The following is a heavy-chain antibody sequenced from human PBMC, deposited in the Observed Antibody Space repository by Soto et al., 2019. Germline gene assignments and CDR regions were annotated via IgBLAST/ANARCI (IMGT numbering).Heavy chain of an antibody. CDR1: GYTFTSYG. D-gene: IGHD3-3*01. CDR3: ARTDYDFWSGYYSKDGGNWFDP. J-gene: IGHJ5*02. Sequence: ASVKLSCKASGYTFTSYGISWVLQAPEQGLEWMGWISAYNGNTNYAQKLQGRVTMTTDTSTSTAYMELRSLRSDDTAVYYCARTDYDFWSGYYSKDGGNWFDPWGQGTLVTVSS. V-gene: IGHV1-18*04. CDR2: ISAYNGNT.